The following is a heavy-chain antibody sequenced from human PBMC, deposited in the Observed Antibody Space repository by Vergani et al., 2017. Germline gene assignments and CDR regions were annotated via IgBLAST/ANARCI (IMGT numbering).Heavy chain of an antibody. D-gene: IGHD6-19*01. CDR1: GFTFSSYA. CDR3: AKRQGYSSGWYLNYFDY. Sequence: EVQLVESGGGLVQPGGSLRLSCSASGFTFSSYAMHWVRQAPGKGLEYVSAISSNGGSTYYADSVKGRFTISRDNSKNTLYLQMSSLRAEDTAVYYCAKRQGYSSGWYLNYFDYWGQGTLVTVSS. CDR2: ISSNGGST. J-gene: IGHJ4*02. V-gene: IGHV3-64D*06.